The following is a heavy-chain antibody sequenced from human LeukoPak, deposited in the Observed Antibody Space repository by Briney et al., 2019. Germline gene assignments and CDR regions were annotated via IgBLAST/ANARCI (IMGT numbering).Heavy chain of an antibody. CDR2: IGTVDDT. J-gene: IGHJ6*02. V-gene: IGHV3-13*01. CDR1: GFTFSTYD. D-gene: IGHD1-1*01. CDR3: AREIRETVFTRHHYYGRDV. Sequence: GGSLRLSCAASGFTFSTYDMHWVRQVTGKGLEWVSAIGTVDDTYYLGSVKGRFTISRENAKNVLYLQMSSLRVEDTAVYYCAREIRETVFTRHHYYGRDVWGQGTTVTVSS.